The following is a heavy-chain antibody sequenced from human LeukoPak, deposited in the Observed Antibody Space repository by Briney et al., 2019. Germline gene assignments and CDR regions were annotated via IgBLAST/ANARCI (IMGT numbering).Heavy chain of an antibody. J-gene: IGHJ4*02. CDR1: GFTFSSYW. Sequence: GGSLRLSCAASGFTFSSYWMSWVRQAPGKGLEWVANIKQDGSEKYYVDSVKGRFTISRDNAKNSLYLQMNSLRAEDTAVYYCAKGPDYYGSGSYQDYWGQGTLVTVSS. CDR3: AKGPDYYGSGSYQDY. CDR2: IKQDGSEK. D-gene: IGHD3-10*01. V-gene: IGHV3-7*01.